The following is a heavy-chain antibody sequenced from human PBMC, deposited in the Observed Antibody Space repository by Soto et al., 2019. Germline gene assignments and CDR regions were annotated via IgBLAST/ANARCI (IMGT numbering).Heavy chain of an antibody. V-gene: IGHV1-2*02. CDR3: AKGGAIVAAGTRVYLYNAMDG. J-gene: IGHJ6*02. CDR1: GYTFTGYY. CDR2: INPNSGDT. Sequence: DSVQVSCKASGYTFTGYYVHWVRQAPGQGLEWMGWINPNSGDTYLAQRFQGRVTMNRDTSIGTAYMELRGLTSDDTAEYYCAKGGAIVAAGTRVYLYNAMDGWGQGTTVTVYS. D-gene: IGHD1-26*01.